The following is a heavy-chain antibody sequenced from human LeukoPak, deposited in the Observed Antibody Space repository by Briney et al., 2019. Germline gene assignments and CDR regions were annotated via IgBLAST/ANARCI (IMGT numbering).Heavy chain of an antibody. CDR2: ISAYNGNT. CDR3: AGDRIIAAAGRDYYYGMDV. Sequence: ASVKVSCKASGYTFTSYGISWVRQAPGQGLEWMGWISAYNGNTNYAQKLQGRVTMTTDTSTSTAYMELRSLRSDDTAVYYCAGDRIIAAAGRDYYYGMDVWGQGTTVTVSS. J-gene: IGHJ6*02. CDR1: GYTFTSYG. D-gene: IGHD6-13*01. V-gene: IGHV1-18*01.